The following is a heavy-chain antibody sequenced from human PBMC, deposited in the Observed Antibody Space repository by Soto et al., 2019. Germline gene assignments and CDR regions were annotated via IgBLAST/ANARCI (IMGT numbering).Heavy chain of an antibody. V-gene: IGHV3-48*03. CDR1: GSTFSSYE. CDR3: AREGYQLRYYYYGMDV. J-gene: IGHJ6*02. CDR2: ISSSGSTI. D-gene: IGHD2-2*01. Sequence: PGGSLRLSCAASGSTFSSYEMNWVRQAPGKGLEWVSYISSSGSTIYYADSVKGRFTISRDNAKNSLYLQMNSLRAEDTAVYYCAREGYQLRYYYYGMDVWGQGTTVTVSS.